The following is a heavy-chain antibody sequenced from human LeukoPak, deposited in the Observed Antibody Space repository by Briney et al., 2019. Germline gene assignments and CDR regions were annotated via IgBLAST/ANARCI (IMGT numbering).Heavy chain of an antibody. CDR2: IWYDGSNK. CDR1: GFTFSSYG. J-gene: IGHJ5*02. CDR3: ASPQGIAVAGSKGGYYNWFDP. Sequence: GGSLRLSCAAAGFTFSSYGIHWFRQAPGKGLEWVAVIWYDGSNKYYADCVKGRFTISRGNAKNSLYLQMNSLRAEDTAVYYCASPQGIAVAGSKGGYYNWFDPWGQGTLVTVSS. V-gene: IGHV3-33*03. D-gene: IGHD6-19*01.